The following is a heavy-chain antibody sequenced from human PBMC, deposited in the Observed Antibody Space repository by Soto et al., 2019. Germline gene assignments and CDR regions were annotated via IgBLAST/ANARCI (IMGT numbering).Heavy chain of an antibody. D-gene: IGHD3-22*01. CDR1: GFSFSVYS. V-gene: IGHV3-48*02. J-gene: IGHJ4*02. CDR2: ISGSSSTI. CDR3: ASESIGYPDS. Sequence: EVQLVESGGGLVQPGGSLRLSCAASGFSFSVYSMNWVRQAPGKGLEWVSYISGSSSTIYYADSVKGRFTISRDNAKNTLYLQLSSLRDEDTAIYYCASESIGYPDSWGQGTLVTVSS.